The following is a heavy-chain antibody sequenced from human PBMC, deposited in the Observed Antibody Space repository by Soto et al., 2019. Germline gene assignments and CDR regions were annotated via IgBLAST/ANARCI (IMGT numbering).Heavy chain of an antibody. V-gene: IGHV3-7*01. Sequence: EVQLVESGGDLVQPGGSLKLSWPPLGFTFSSYWLAWVRQSPGKGLEWVASMNQHGSDIQYVDSVKGRFTISRDNARNLLYLQMNNLRAEDTAIYYCATDTYCPATCYRGHGNWGQGTLVTVSS. D-gene: IGHD2-8*02. J-gene: IGHJ4*02. CDR2: MNQHGSDI. CDR1: GFTFSSYW. CDR3: ATDTYCPATCYRGHGN.